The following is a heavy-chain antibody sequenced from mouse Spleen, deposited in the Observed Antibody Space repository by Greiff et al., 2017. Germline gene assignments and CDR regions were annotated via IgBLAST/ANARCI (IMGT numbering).Heavy chain of an antibody. CDR1: GFTFSDYG. V-gene: IGHV5-15*02. Sequence: DVKLVESGGGLVKPGGSLKLSCAASGFTFSDYGMAWVRQAPGKGPEWVAFISNLAYSIYYADTVTGRFTISRENAKNTLYLEMSSLRSEDTAMYYCARSTVVKDFDYWGQGTTLTVSS. CDR2: ISNLAYSI. J-gene: IGHJ2*01. D-gene: IGHD1-1*01. CDR3: ARSTVVKDFDY.